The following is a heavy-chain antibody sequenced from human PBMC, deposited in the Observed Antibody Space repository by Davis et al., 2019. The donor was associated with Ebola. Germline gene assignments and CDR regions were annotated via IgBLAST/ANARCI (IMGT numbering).Heavy chain of an antibody. V-gene: IGHV1-69*13. J-gene: IGHJ1*01. D-gene: IGHD3-22*01. CDR3: ARGPNYFDSSGYYWNPTEYYHH. CDR1: GYTFTGHY. Sequence: SVKVSCKASGYTFTGHYMHWVRQAPGQGLDWMGGIVPILHSANYAQGFQGRVTMTADESTSTAYMELSSMRSDDTAVYYCARGPNYFDSSGYYWNPTEYYHHWGQGTLVTVSP. CDR2: IVPILHSA.